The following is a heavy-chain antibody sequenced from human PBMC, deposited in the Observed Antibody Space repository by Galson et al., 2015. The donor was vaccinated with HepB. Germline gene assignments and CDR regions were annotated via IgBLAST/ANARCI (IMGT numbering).Heavy chain of an antibody. CDR2: ISYDGSNK. D-gene: IGHD3-22*01. CDR1: GFTFSSYA. CDR3: ASGTMIDDAFDI. Sequence: SLRLSCAASGFTFSSYAMHWVRQAPGKGLEWVAVISYDGSNKYYADSVKGRFTIPRDNSKNTLYLQMNSLRAEDTAVYYCASGTMIDDAFDIWGQGTMVTVSS. J-gene: IGHJ3*02. V-gene: IGHV3-30-3*01.